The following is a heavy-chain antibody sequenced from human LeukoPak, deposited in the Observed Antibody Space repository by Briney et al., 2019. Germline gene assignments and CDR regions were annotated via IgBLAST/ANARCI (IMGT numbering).Heavy chain of an antibody. CDR3: ARDPLPTY. V-gene: IGHV4-38-2*02. Sequence: SETLSLTCTVSGYSISSGYYWGWIQQPPGKGLEWIASIYHSGSTYYNPSLKSRVTISVDTSKNQFSLKPSSVTAADTAVYYCARDPLPTYWGQGTLVTVSS. CDR1: GYSISSGYY. D-gene: IGHD5/OR15-5a*01. CDR2: IYHSGST. J-gene: IGHJ4*02.